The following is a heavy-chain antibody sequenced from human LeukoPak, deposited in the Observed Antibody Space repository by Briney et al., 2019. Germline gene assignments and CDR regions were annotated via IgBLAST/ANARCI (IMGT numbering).Heavy chain of an antibody. CDR3: AKDSAVVGGPTTD. D-gene: IGHD2-2*01. Sequence: GGSLRLSCAASGSTFSSYTMGWVRQAPGKGKGWVSLISGSGGITYYADSVKGRFTISRDNSNNTLYLQMDSLRAEDTAVYYCAKDSAVVGGPTTDWGQGTLVTVSS. CDR2: ISGSGGIT. V-gene: IGHV3-23*01. CDR1: GSTFSSYT. J-gene: IGHJ4*02.